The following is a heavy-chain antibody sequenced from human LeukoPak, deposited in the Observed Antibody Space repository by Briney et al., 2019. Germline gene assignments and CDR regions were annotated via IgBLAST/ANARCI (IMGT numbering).Heavy chain of an antibody. CDR1: GFTFSSYA. D-gene: IGHD3-22*01. CDR2: INHSGST. V-gene: IGHV4-34*01. J-gene: IGHJ4*02. Sequence: SGGSLRLSCAASGFTFSSYAMSWIRQPPGKGLEWIGEINHSGSTNYNPSLKSRVTISVDTSKNQFSLKLSSVTAADTAVYYCARGYYDSSGYNDYWGQGTLVTVSS. CDR3: ARGYYDSSGYNDY.